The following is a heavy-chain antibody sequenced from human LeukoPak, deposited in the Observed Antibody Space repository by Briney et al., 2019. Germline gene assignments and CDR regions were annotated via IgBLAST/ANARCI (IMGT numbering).Heavy chain of an antibody. Sequence: NRGESLKISCKGSGYRFTNYWIGWVRQMPGKGLEWMGIIYPGDSNTRYSPSFQGQVTISADKSITTAYLQWSSLKASDTAIYYCARGPYCSSTSCYSPYYSYYMDVWGKGTTVTVS. CDR2: IYPGDSNT. CDR1: GYRFTNYW. D-gene: IGHD2-2*01. J-gene: IGHJ6*03. V-gene: IGHV5-51*01. CDR3: ARGPYCSSTSCYSPYYSYYMDV.